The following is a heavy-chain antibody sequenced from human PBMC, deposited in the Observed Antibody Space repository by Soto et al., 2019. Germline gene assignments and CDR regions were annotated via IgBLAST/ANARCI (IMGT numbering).Heavy chain of an antibody. V-gene: IGHV3-23*01. CDR1: GFIFSTYA. CDR2: ISNSGGTA. CDR3: AHPRGYGVFDAVDI. D-gene: IGHD4-17*01. J-gene: IGHJ3*02. Sequence: GGSLRLSCAASGFIFSTYATNWVRQAPGKGLELVAAISNSGGTAYYAESVRGRFAISRDNSINTLYLQMSSLRAEDTALYYCAHPRGYGVFDAVDIWGQGTMVTVSS.